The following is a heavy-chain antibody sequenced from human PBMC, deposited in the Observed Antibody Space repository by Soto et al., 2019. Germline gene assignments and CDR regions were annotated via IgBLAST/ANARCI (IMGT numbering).Heavy chain of an antibody. CDR1: GGSISSGDCY. Sequence: SETLSLTCTVSGGSISSGDCYWSWIRQPPGKGLEWIGYIYYSGSTYYNPSLKSRVTISVDTSKNQFSLKLSSVTAADTAVYYCARVESVAARPIDYWGQGTLVTVSS. CDR2: IYYSGST. D-gene: IGHD6-6*01. V-gene: IGHV4-30-4*01. CDR3: ARVESVAARPIDY. J-gene: IGHJ4*02.